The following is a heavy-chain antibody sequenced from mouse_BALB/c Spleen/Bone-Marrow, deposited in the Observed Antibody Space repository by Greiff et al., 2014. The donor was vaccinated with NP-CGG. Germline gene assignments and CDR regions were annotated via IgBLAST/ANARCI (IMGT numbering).Heavy chain of an antibody. CDR2: INPSNGCT. V-gene: IGHV1S81*02. J-gene: IGHJ2*01. CDR3: ARGFDY. Sequence: LVESGAELVKPGASVKLSCKASGYTFTNYWMHWVKQRPGQGLEWIGEINPSNGCTNYNEKFKSKATLTVDKSSSTAYMQLSSLTSEDSAVYYCARGFDYWGQGTTLTVSS. CDR1: GYTFTNYW.